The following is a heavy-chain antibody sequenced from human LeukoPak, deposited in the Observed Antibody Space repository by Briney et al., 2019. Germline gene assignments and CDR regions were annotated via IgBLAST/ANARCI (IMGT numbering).Heavy chain of an antibody. D-gene: IGHD1-1*01. CDR2: ISGSGGSSGGST. CDR1: GFTFSSYG. CDR3: AKGRWNFDY. V-gene: IGHV3-23*01. J-gene: IGHJ4*02. Sequence: PGASLRLSCVASGFTFSSYGMSWVRQAPGKGLEGPSGISGSGGSSGGSTYYADSVKGRFTISRDNSKNTMYLQMNSLRAEDTAVYYCAKGRWNFDYWGQGTLVTVSS.